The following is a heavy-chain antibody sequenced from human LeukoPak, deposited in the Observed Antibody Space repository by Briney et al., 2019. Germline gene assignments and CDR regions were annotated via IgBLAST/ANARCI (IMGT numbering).Heavy chain of an antibody. V-gene: IGHV5-51*01. J-gene: IGHJ3*02. Sequence: GESLKISCKGSGYSFTSYWIGWVRQMPGKGLEWMGIIYPGDSDTRYSPSFQGQVTISADKSISTAYLQWSSLKASDTAMYYCARERFGAEGYSGSLDASDIWGQGTMVTVSS. CDR3: ARERFGAEGYSGSLDASDI. D-gene: IGHD1-26*01. CDR2: IYPGDSDT. CDR1: GYSFTSYW.